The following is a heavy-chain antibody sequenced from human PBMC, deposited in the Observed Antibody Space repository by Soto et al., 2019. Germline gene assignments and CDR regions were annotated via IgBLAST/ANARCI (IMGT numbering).Heavy chain of an antibody. CDR1: GGSMNGYY. Sequence: TLSLTCSVSGGSMNGYYWSWIRQTPGQGLEWLGFIYFSGSTRYNPSLMSRLTISLDKSKRQFSMSLSSVTAADTAVYYCARSVATPGTNIDFWGQGTLVTVSS. J-gene: IGHJ4*02. CDR2: IYFSGST. D-gene: IGHD6-13*01. CDR3: ARSVATPGTNIDF. V-gene: IGHV4-4*09.